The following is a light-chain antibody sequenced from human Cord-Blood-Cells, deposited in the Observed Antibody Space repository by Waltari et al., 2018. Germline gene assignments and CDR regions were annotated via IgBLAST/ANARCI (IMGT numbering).Light chain of an antibody. CDR2: EGS. CDR1: SGDVGSYNL. Sequence: QSALTQPASVSGSPGQSLTISCTGTSGDVGSYNLVSLDQKHPGKAPKPMIYEGSKRPSGVSNRFSGSKSGNTASLTISGLQAEDEADYYCCSYAGSSTFEVFGGGTKLTVL. CDR3: CSYAGSSTFEV. J-gene: IGLJ2*01. V-gene: IGLV2-23*03.